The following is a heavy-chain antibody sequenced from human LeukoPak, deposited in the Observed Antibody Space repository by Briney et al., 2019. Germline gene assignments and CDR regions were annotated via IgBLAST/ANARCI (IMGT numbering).Heavy chain of an antibody. CDR2: ISGSGGST. V-gene: IGHV3-23*01. D-gene: IGHD4-17*01. Sequence: GGSLRLSCAASGFTFSSYAMSWVRQAPGKGLEWDSAISGSGGSTYYADSVKGRFTISRDNSKNTLYLQMNSLRAEDTAVYYCAKDLGYGDYYYYGMDVWGQGTTVTVSS. J-gene: IGHJ6*02. CDR1: GFTFSSYA. CDR3: AKDLGYGDYYYYGMDV.